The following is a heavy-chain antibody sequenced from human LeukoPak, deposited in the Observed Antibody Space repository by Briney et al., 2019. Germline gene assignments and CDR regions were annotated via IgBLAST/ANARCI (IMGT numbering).Heavy chain of an antibody. CDR2: ITGSSRST. CDR1: GFTFSSYA. D-gene: IGHD6-19*01. CDR3: AKDTPLFGYSSGWSSNAFDF. Sequence: GGFLRLSCAASGFTFSSYAMSWVRQVPGKGLEWVSTITGSSRSTYFADSVRGRFTISRDNSKNTLYLQMNNLSAEDTAIYYCAKDTPLFGYSSGWSSNAFDFWGQGTLVTVSS. J-gene: IGHJ4*02. V-gene: IGHV3-23*01.